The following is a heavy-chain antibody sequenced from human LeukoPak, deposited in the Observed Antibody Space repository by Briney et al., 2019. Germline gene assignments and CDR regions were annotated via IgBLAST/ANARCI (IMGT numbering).Heavy chain of an antibody. Sequence: AETLSLTCTVSGGSISSYYWSWIRQPAGKGLEWIGRIYTSGSTNYNPSLKSRVTMSVDTSKNQFSLKLSSVSAADAAVYYCARYNGIVVVVAATPPENWFDPWGQGTLVTVSS. J-gene: IGHJ5*02. D-gene: IGHD2-15*01. CDR3: ARYNGIVVVVAATPPENWFDP. CDR1: GGSISSYY. CDR2: IYTSGST. V-gene: IGHV4-4*07.